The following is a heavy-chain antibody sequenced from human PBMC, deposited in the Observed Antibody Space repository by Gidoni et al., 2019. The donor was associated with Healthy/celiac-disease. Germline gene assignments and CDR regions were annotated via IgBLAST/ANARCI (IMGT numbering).Heavy chain of an antibody. CDR1: GFTFSSYL. CDR3: ARDLPGSGWYPLDY. CDR2: INSDGSST. Sequence: EVQLVESGGGLVQHGGSLRLSCAASGFTFSSYLMHWVRQAPGKGLVVVSRINSDGSSTSYADSVKGRFTISRYNAKNTLYLQMNSLRAEDTAVYYCARDLPGSGWYPLDYRGQGTLVTVSS. V-gene: IGHV3-74*01. D-gene: IGHD6-19*01. J-gene: IGHJ4*02.